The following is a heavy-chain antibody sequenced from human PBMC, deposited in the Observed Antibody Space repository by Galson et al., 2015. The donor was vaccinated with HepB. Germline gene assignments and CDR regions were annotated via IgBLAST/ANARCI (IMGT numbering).Heavy chain of an antibody. CDR3: AGGLVNGYSA. Sequence: SLRLSCAASGFAFDSSWMHWVRQAPGKGLVWVSHIITDGSVTTYADSVNGRFTISRDNAKNTLYLQMNSLRAEDTAVYYCAGGLVNGYSAWGQGTLVTVSS. J-gene: IGHJ4*02. CDR2: IITDGSVT. V-gene: IGHV3-74*03. CDR1: GFAFDSSW. D-gene: IGHD5-18*01.